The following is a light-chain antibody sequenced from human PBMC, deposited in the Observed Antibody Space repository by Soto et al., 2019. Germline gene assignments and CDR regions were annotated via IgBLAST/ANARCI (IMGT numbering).Light chain of an antibody. CDR3: QRYYYSPLA. CDR2: WAS. Sequence: IVMTQSPDSLAVSLGERATINCKSSQSVLYSANNKNYLAWYQQKPGQPPKLLIYWASTRESGVPDRFSGSGSETDFTLTISSLQAEDVAVYYCQRYYYSPLAFGGGTKVEIK. V-gene: IGKV4-1*01. J-gene: IGKJ4*01. CDR1: QSVLYSANNKNY.